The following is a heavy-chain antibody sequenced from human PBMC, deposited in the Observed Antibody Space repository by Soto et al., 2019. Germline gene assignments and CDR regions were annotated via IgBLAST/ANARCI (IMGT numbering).Heavy chain of an antibody. CDR2: IKAYNGHT. Sequence: QVQLVQSGAEVKKPGASVKVSCKASGYTFTSYGISWVRQAPGQGLEWMGWIKAYNGHTKYSQKLQGRVTMTTCTSTSTGYMELRSLRSDDTAVYYCASGVGWEPLDYWGQGTLVTVSS. CDR1: GYTFTSYG. V-gene: IGHV1-18*01. CDR3: ASGVGWEPLDY. D-gene: IGHD1-26*01. J-gene: IGHJ4*02.